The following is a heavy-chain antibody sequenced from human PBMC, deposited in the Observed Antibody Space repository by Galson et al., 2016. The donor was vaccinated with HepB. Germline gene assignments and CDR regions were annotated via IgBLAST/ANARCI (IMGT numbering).Heavy chain of an antibody. CDR2: ITGSSDFI. Sequence: SLRLSCAASGFTFSSSEMNWLRQAPGKGLEWVSYITGSSDFIKYADSVKGRFTVSRDNAKNSLYVQMDSLRAEDTAVYFCARERCCTSAACYVGTAFHIAGQGTMVTVSS. CDR3: ARERCCTSAACYVGTAFHI. D-gene: IGHD2-2*01. V-gene: IGHV3-21*04. CDR1: GFTFSSSE. J-gene: IGHJ3*02.